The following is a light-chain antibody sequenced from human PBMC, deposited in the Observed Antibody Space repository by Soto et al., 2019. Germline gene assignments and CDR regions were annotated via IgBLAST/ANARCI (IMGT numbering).Light chain of an antibody. Sequence: DIQLTQSPSFLSASVGDRVTITCRASQGISSYFAWYQQKPGKAPKLLIYAASILKTGVTSRYSSSGSGTEFTLTISSLQPEDFAAYACQQLACSPLTCGGGTKVEIK. CDR1: QGISSY. CDR2: AAS. CDR3: QQLACSPLT. V-gene: IGKV1-9*01. J-gene: IGKJ4*01.